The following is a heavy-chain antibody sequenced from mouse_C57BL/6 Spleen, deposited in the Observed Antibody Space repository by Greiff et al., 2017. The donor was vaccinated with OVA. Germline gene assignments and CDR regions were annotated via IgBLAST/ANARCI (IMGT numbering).Heavy chain of an antibody. J-gene: IGHJ2*01. V-gene: IGHV1-42*01. CDR2: INPSTGGT. CDR1: GYSFTGYY. Sequence: SGPELVKPGASVKLSCKASGYSFTGYYMNWVKQSPEKSLEWIGEINPSTGGTTYNQKFKAKATLTVDKSSSTAYMQLKSLTSEDSAVYYCARAGGNYWSQGTTLTVSS. CDR3: ARAGGNY.